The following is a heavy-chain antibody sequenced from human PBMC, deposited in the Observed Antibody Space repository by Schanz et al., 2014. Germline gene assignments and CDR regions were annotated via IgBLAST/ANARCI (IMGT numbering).Heavy chain of an antibody. D-gene: IGHD3-3*01. Sequence: VQLVQSGAEVKKPGASVKVSCKASGYTFTGHYMHWVRQAPGKGLEWMGGFDPEDGQTFYAQNIQGRATMTEDTSTDTAYMELRSLTSEDTAVYYCAFLEWILPGMDVWGQGTTVIVSS. CDR2: FDPEDGQT. CDR1: GYTFTGHY. J-gene: IGHJ6*02. CDR3: AFLEWILPGMDV. V-gene: IGHV1-24*01.